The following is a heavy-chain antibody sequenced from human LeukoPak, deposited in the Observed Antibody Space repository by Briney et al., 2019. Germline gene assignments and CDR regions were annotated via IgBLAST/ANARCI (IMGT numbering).Heavy chain of an antibody. V-gene: IGHV3-74*01. Sequence: GGSLRLSCAASGXTFSSYWMHWVRQAPGKGLVWVSRINSDGSSTSYADSVKGRLTISRDNAKNTLYLQMNSLRAEDTAVYYCARDLSYSSSWYGTDYFDYWGQGTLVTVSS. CDR2: INSDGSST. CDR1: GXTFSSYW. CDR3: ARDLSYSSSWYGTDYFDY. J-gene: IGHJ4*02. D-gene: IGHD6-13*01.